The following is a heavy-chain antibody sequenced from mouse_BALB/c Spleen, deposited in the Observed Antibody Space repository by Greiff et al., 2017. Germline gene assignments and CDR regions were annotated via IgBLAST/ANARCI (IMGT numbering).Heavy chain of an antibody. D-gene: IGHD2-3*01. J-gene: IGHJ4*01. Sequence: EVMLVESGGGLVKPGGSLKLSCAASGFTFSSYAMSWVRQSPEKRLEWVAEISSGGSYTYYPDTVTGRFTISRDNAKNTLYLEMSSLRSEDTAMYYCARSILVYDGYYYAMDYWGQGTSVTVSS. CDR3: ARSILVYDGYYYAMDY. CDR1: GFTFSSYA. V-gene: IGHV5-9-4*01. CDR2: ISSGGSYT.